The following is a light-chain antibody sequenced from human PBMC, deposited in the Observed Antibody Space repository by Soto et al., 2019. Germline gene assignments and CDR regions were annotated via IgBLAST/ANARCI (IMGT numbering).Light chain of an antibody. Sequence: DIQMTQSPSSLSASVGDRVIITCRASQSISSSLNWYQQKPGKAPKLLIYAASSLQSGVPSRFTGSGSAPDFTLTISSLQPEDFATYYCQQSYSTPHTFGQGTKLEIK. CDR2: AAS. V-gene: IGKV1-39*01. CDR3: QQSYSTPHT. CDR1: QSISSS. J-gene: IGKJ2*01.